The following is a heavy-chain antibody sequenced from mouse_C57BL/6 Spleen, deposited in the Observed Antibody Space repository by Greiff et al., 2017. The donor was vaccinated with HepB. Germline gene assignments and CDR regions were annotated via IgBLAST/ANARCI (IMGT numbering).Heavy chain of an antibody. CDR1: GYAFTNYL. CDR2: INPGSGGT. CDR3: AHGSSYWYFDV. Sequence: QVQLQQSGAELVRPGTSVKVSCKASGYAFTNYLIEWVKQRPGQGLEWIGVINPGSGGTNYNEKFKGKATLAADKSSSTAYMQLSSLTSEDSAVYFCAHGSSYWYFDVWGTGTTVTVSS. V-gene: IGHV1-54*01. D-gene: IGHD1-1*01. J-gene: IGHJ1*03.